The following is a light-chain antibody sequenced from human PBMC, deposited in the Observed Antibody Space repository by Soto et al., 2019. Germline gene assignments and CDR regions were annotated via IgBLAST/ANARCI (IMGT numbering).Light chain of an antibody. CDR2: EVS. CDR3: SSFGDSRNLGV. Sequence: QSALTQPPSASGSAGQSVTISCTGTSSDIGSYGYVAWYQQHPGKAPKLMIYEVSKRPAGVPDRFSGSKSGNTASLTVSGLQSEDEADYYCSSFGDSRNLGVFGGGTKLTVL. V-gene: IGLV2-8*01. J-gene: IGLJ3*02. CDR1: SSDIGSYGY.